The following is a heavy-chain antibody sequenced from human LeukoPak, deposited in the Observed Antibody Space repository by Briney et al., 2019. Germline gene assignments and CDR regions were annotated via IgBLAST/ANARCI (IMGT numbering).Heavy chain of an antibody. CDR3: ARNTGTWGIDY. CDR1: GFTFSSYS. D-gene: IGHD1-1*01. Sequence: GGSLRLSCAASGFTFSSYSMNWVRQAPGKGLEWVSYISSSSSTIYYADSVKGRFTISRDNAKNSLYLQMNSLRAEDTAVYYCARNTGTWGIDYWGQEPWSPSPQ. V-gene: IGHV3-48*04. CDR2: ISSSSSTI. J-gene: IGHJ4*01.